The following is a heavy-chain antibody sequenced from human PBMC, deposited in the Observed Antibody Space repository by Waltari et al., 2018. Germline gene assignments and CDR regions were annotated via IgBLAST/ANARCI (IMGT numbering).Heavy chain of an antibody. CDR1: GDSISRGRYY. CDR2: IYKSGSL. CDR3: ARDRGPDVNEAMGLDY. J-gene: IGHJ4*02. D-gene: IGHD3-10*01. V-gene: IGHV4-61*02. Sequence: QVQLQESGPGLVKPSQTLSLTCTVSGDSISRGRYYWTWIRQPAGKGLVWIGHIYKSGSLNYNPSLKTRLSISMTKSNNQLTLTLKSVTAAATAVYYCARDRGPDVNEAMGLDYWGQGTRVTVSS.